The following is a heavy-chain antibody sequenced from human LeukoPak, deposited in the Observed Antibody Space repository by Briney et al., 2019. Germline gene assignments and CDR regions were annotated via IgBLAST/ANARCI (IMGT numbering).Heavy chain of an antibody. CDR1: GFSFDNYA. J-gene: IGHJ4*02. D-gene: IGHD3-22*01. CDR3: ARDKGDYHTSGSLFVF. V-gene: IGHV3-23*01. Sequence: GGSLRLSCAASGFSFDNYAMSWVRQTPGKGLEWVSAIGGSGSDTSYTDSVKGRFTISRDNAKNSLFLQMNSLRAEDTAVYYCARDKGDYHTSGSLFVFGGQGALVTVSS. CDR2: IGGSGSDT.